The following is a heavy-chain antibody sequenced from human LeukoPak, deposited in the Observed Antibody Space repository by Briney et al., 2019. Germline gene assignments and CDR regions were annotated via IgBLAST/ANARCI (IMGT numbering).Heavy chain of an antibody. V-gene: IGHV4-59*08. J-gene: IGHJ3*02. Sequence: PSQTLSLTCTVSGGSISSYYWSWIRQPPGKGLEWIGYIYYSGSTKYNASLKSRVTISVSTSKNQFSLKLSSVTAADTAVYYCARHSITAGTEYAFDIWGQGTMVTVSS. D-gene: IGHD6-13*01. CDR1: GGSISSYY. CDR3: ARHSITAGTEYAFDI. CDR2: IYYSGST.